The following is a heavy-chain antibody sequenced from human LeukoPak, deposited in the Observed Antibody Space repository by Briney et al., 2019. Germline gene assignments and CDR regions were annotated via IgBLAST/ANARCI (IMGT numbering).Heavy chain of an antibody. D-gene: IGHD2-2*01. V-gene: IGHV1-69*13. Sequence: ASVKVSCKASGGTFSSYAISWVRQAPGQGLEWMGGIIPIFGTANYAQKFQGRVTITADESTSTAYMELSSLRSEDTAVYYCAGGRTDIVVVPATLRNYYFDYWGQGTLVTVSS. CDR3: AGGRTDIVVVPATLRNYYFDY. CDR2: IIPIFGTA. CDR1: GGTFSSYA. J-gene: IGHJ4*02.